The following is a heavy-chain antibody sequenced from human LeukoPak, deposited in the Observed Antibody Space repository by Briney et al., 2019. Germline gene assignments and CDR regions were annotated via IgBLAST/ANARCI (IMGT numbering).Heavy chain of an antibody. D-gene: IGHD3-22*01. CDR2: IGAYNGNT. CDR3: ARTYYYDSSGPLMGCFDP. CDR1: GYTFTSYG. V-gene: IGHV1-18*01. J-gene: IGHJ5*02. Sequence: GASVKVSCKASGYTFTSYGTSWVRQAPGQGLEWMGWIGAYNGNTNYAQKLQGRVTMTTDTSTSTAYMELRSLRSDDTAVYYCARTYYYDSSGPLMGCFDPWGQGTLVTVSS.